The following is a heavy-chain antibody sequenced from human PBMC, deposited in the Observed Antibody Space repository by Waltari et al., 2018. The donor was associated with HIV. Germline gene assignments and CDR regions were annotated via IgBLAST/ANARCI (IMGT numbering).Heavy chain of an antibody. D-gene: IGHD1-26*01. Sequence: KVFGYTLTELSMHWVRQAPGKGLEWMGGFDPEDDETIYAQKFQGRVTMTEDTSTDSAYMELSSLTSEDTAVYYCATGGGTTSIQLYDLDVWGQGTTVTVSS. CDR2: FDPEDDET. CDR3: ATGGGTTSIQLYDLDV. J-gene: IGHJ6*02. CDR1: GYTLTELS. V-gene: IGHV1-24*01.